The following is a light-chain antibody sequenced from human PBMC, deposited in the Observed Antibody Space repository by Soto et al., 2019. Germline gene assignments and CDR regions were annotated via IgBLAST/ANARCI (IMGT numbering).Light chain of an antibody. Sequence: QSALTQPPSASGSPGQSVTISCTGTSSDVGGYNYVSWYQQHPGKVPKLMIYEVSKRPSGVPDRFSGSKSGNTASLTDSGLQAEDEADYYCISYAGSNNLVFGGGTKVTVL. J-gene: IGLJ2*01. V-gene: IGLV2-8*01. CDR2: EVS. CDR3: ISYAGSNNLV. CDR1: SSDVGGYNY.